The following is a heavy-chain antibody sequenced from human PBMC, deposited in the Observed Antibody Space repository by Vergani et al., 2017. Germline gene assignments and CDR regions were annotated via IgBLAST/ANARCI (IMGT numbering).Heavy chain of an antibody. D-gene: IGHD3-22*01. CDR3: ARRTYYYDSSVHFDY. CDR2: IIPIFGTA. CDR1: GGTFSSYA. V-gene: IGHV1-69*01. Sequence: QVQLVQSGAEVKKPGSSVKVSCKASGGTFSSYAISRGRQAPGQGLEWMGGIIPIFGTANYAQKFQGRVTITADESTSTAYMELSSLRSEDTAVYYCARRTYYYDSSVHFDYWGQGTLVTVSS. J-gene: IGHJ4*02.